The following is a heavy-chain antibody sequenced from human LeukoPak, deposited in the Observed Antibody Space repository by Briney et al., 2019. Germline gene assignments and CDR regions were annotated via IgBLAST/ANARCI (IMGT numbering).Heavy chain of an antibody. CDR1: GFTFSNYW. Sequence: GGSLRLSCAASGFTFSNYWMNWVRQAPGKGLEWVANINEDGSEKYHVDSVKGRFTISRDNAKNSLYLQMNSLRAEDTAVYYCARARYCSSTSCPGPYYYPMDVWGKGTTVTVSS. CDR2: INEDGSEK. D-gene: IGHD2-2*01. V-gene: IGHV3-7*01. J-gene: IGHJ6*03. CDR3: ARARYCSSTSCPGPYYYPMDV.